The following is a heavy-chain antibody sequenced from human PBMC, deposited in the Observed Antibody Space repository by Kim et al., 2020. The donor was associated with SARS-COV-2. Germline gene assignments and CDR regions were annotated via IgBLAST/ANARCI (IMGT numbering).Heavy chain of an antibody. CDR2: INHSGST. CDR1: GGSFSGYY. J-gene: IGHJ4*02. CDR3: ARVRDYGDYPDY. Sequence: SETLSLTCAVYGGSFSGYYWSWIRQPPGKGLEWIREINHSGSTNYNPSLKSRVTISVDTSKNQFSLKLSSVTAADTAVYYCARVRDYGDYPDYWGQGTLVTVSS. D-gene: IGHD4-17*01. V-gene: IGHV4-34*01.